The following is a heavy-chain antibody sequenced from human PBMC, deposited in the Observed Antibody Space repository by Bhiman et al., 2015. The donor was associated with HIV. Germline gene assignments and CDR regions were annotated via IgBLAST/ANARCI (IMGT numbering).Heavy chain of an antibody. D-gene: IGHD6-13*01. CDR1: GFTFSSYE. CDR3: AKGIAAAADDAFDI. Sequence: VQLVESGGGLVQPGGSLRLSCAASGFTFSSYEMNWVRQAPGKGLEWVAFIRYDGSNKYYADSVKGRFTISRDNSKNTLYLQMNSLRAEDTAVYYCAKGIAAAADDAFDIWGQGTMVTVSS. J-gene: IGHJ3*02. CDR2: IRYDGSNK. V-gene: IGHV3-30*02.